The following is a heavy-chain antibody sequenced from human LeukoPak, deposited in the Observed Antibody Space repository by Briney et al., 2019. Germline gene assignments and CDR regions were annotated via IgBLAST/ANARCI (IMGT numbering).Heavy chain of an antibody. CDR1: GFTFSSYW. D-gene: IGHD3-22*01. CDR2: IKQDGSEK. Sequence: GGSLRLSCAASGFTFSSYWMSGVRQAPGKGLEWVANIKQDGSEKYYVDSVKGRVTMSRDNAKNSLYLQMNRLRAEDTAVYYCARDSHLTYYYDSSGYSDYWGQGTLVTVSS. V-gene: IGHV3-7*01. CDR3: ARDSHLTYYYDSSGYSDY. J-gene: IGHJ4*02.